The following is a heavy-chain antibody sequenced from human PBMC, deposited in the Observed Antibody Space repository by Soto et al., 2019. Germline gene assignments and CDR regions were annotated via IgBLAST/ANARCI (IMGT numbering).Heavy chain of an antibody. J-gene: IGHJ6*03. V-gene: IGHV3-74*01. CDR3: ARAPWDSHYYYYMDV. CDR2: INSDGSST. Sequence: PGGSLRLSCAASGFTFSSYWMHWVRQAPGKGLVWVSRINSDGSSTSYADSVKGRFTISRDNAKNTLYLQMNSLRAEDTAVYYCARAPWDSHYYYYMDVWGKGTTVTVSS. D-gene: IGHD1-26*01. CDR1: GFTFSSYW.